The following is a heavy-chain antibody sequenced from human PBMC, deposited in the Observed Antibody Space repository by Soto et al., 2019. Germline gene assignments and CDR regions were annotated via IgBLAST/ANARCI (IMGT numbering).Heavy chain of an antibody. CDR2: ISYDGSNK. V-gene: IGHV3-30-3*01. D-gene: IGHD2-2*01. J-gene: IGHJ4*02. CDR1: GFTFISYA. CDR3: ASSIGYCSSTSCLGIAAGALDY. Sequence: QTGGSLRLSCAASGFTFISYAMHWVRQAPGKGLEWVTIISYDGSNKYYADSVKGRFTISRDNSKNTLYLEMNSLRAEDTAVYYCASSIGYCSSTSCLGIAAGALDYWGQGTLVTVSS.